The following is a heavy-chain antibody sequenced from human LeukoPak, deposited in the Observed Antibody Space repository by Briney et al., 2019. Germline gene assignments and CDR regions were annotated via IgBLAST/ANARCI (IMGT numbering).Heavy chain of an antibody. J-gene: IGHJ4*02. V-gene: IGHV4-4*02. CDR1: GGSVSHSNW. CDR3: ARSFGESYFDY. CDR2: VHPSEGT. D-gene: IGHD3-10*01. Sequence: PSGTLSLTCAVSGGSVSHSNWWTWVRQSPGKGLEWIGEVHPSEGTNYNPSLKSRVTISLDKSKNQFSLELNSVTAADTAVYYCARSFGESYFDYWGQGILVTVSS.